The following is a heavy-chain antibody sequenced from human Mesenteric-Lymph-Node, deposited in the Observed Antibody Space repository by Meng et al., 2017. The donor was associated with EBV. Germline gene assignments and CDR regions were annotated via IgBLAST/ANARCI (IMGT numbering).Heavy chain of an antibody. V-gene: IGHV4-4*02. D-gene: IGHD2-21*02. J-gene: IGHJ4*02. CDR3: ARVGAYCGGDCYHPR. CDR1: GGSLSSRNW. Sequence: QVQVEEAGPGLVKPSGTRSLTCAVSGGSLSSRNWWSWVRQHPGKGLEWIGEIYHSGSTNYNPSLKSRVTISVDESKNQFSLRLSSVTAADTAVYYCARVGAYCGGDCYHPRWGQGTLVTVSS. CDR2: IYHSGST.